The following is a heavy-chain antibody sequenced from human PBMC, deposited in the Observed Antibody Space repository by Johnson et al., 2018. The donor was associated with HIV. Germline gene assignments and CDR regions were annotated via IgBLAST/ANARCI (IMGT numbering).Heavy chain of an antibody. V-gene: IGHV3-20*04. CDR3: TTGLTIFRVVILDAFDI. D-gene: IGHD3-3*01. CDR2: INSDGSST. CDR1: GFTFDDYG. J-gene: IGHJ3*02. Sequence: VQLVESGGGVVRPGGSLRLSCAASGFTFDDYGMSWVRQAPGKGLAWVSRINSDGSSTSYADSVKGRFTISRDNAKNSLYLQMNSLKTEDTAVYYCTTGLTIFRVVILDAFDIWGQGTMVTVSS.